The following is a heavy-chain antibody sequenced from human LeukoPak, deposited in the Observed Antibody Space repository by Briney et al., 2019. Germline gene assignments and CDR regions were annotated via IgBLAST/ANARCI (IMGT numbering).Heavy chain of an antibody. J-gene: IGHJ5*02. Sequence: PSETLSLTCTVSGGSVSSGSYYWSWIRQPPGKGLEWIGYIYYSGSTNHNPSLKSRVTISVDTSKNQFSLKLSSVTAADTAVYYCARATDYYYGSGSKYNWFDPWGQGTLVTVSS. CDR2: IYYSGST. V-gene: IGHV4-61*01. CDR1: GGSVSSGSYY. D-gene: IGHD3-10*01. CDR3: ARATDYYYGSGSKYNWFDP.